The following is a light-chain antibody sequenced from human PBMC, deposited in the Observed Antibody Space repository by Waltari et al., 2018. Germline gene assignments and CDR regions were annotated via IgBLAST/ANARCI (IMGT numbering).Light chain of an antibody. J-gene: IGKJ5*01. CDR1: QSLLHSNGNNY. V-gene: IGKV2-28*01. Sequence: DLVMTQSQLSLPVTPGEPASISCRSGQSLLHSNGNNYLGWYLQKPGQSPQLLIYLGFTRASGVPDRFSGSGSGTDFTLKISRVEAEDVGVYYCMQSLQTPITFGQGTRLEI. CDR3: MQSLQTPIT. CDR2: LGF.